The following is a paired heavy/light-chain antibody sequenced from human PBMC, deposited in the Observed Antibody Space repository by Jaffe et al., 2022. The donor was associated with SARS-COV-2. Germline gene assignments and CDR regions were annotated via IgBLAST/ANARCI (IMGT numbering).Light chain of an antibody. CDR3: QQRSNWPVT. CDR1: QSVSSY. CDR2: DAS. J-gene: IGKJ4*01. Sequence: EIVLTQSPATLSLSPGERATLSCRASQSVSSYLAWYQQKPGQAPRLLIYDASNRATGIPARFSGSGSGTDFTLTISSLEPEDFAVYYCQQRSNWPVTFGGGTKVEIK. V-gene: IGKV3-11*01.
Heavy chain of an antibody. V-gene: IGHV3-21*01. CDR1: GFTFSSYS. CDR2: ISSSSSYI. J-gene: IGHJ4*02. CDR3: ARARYCSGGSCYSTPFDY. D-gene: IGHD2-15*01. Sequence: EVQLVESGGGLVKPGGSLRLSCAASGFTFSSYSMNWVRQAPGKGLEWVSSISSSSSYIYYADSVKGRFTISRDNAKNSLYLQMNSLRAEDTAVYYCARARYCSGGSCYSTPFDYWGQGTLVTVSS.